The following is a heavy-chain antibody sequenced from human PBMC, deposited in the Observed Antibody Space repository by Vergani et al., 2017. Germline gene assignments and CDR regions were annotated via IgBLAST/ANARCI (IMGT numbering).Heavy chain of an antibody. CDR2: INPNSGGT. CDR1: GYTFTGYY. D-gene: IGHD2-2*01. V-gene: IGHV1-2*02. CDR3: ARDSPFDIVVVPAALYYFDD. J-gene: IGHJ4*02. Sequence: QVQLVQSGAEVKKPGASVKVSCKASGYTFTGYYMHWVRQAPGQGLEWMGWINPNSGGTNYAQKFQGRVTMTRDTSISTAYMELSRLRSDDTAVYYCARDSPFDIVVVPAALYYFDDWGQGTLVTVSS.